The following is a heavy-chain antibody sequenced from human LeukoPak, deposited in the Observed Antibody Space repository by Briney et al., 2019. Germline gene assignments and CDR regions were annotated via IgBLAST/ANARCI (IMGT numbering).Heavy chain of an antibody. CDR2: INPNSGGT. CDR3: ARVECSSTSCYTFDY. Sequence: GASVKVSCKASGYTFTGYYMHWVRQAPGQGLEWMGWINPNSGGTNYAQKLQGRVTMTTDTSTSTAYMELRSLRSDDTAVYYCARVECSSTSCYTFDYWGQGTLVTVSS. D-gene: IGHD2-2*02. V-gene: IGHV1-2*02. J-gene: IGHJ4*02. CDR1: GYTFTGYY.